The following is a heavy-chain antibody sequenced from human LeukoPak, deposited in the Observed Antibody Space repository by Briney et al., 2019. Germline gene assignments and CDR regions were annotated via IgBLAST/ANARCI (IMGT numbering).Heavy chain of an antibody. D-gene: IGHD1-26*01. J-gene: IGHJ3*02. CDR3: AKDPATSAPRAFDI. CDR1: GFTFSSYG. V-gene: IGHV3-30*02. CDR2: IRYDGSNK. Sequence: GGSLRLSCAASGFTFSSYGMHWVRQAPGKGLEWVAFIRYDGSNKYYADSVKGRFTISRDNSKNTLYLQMNSLRAEDTAVYYCAKDPATSAPRAFDIWGQGTMVTVSS.